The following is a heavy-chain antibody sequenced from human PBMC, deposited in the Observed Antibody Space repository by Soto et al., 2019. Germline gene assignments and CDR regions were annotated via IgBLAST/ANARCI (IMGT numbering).Heavy chain of an antibody. Sequence: PGGSLRLSCAASGFTFSTYVMHWVRQAPGKGLEWVSVIYSGGSTYYADSVKGRFTISRDNSKNTLYLQMNCLRAEDTAVYYCARELERVFDYWGQGTLVTVSS. J-gene: IGHJ4*02. CDR3: ARELERVFDY. V-gene: IGHV3-66*01. CDR1: GFTFSTYV. CDR2: IYSGGST. D-gene: IGHD1-1*01.